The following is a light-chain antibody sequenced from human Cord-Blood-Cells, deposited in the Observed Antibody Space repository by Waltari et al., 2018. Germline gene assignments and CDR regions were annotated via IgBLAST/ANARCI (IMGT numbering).Light chain of an antibody. CDR2: EGR. Sequence: QSALTQPASVPGSPGQSITISCPGTSSDVGSYNLFSWYQQHPGKAPKLMIYEGRKRPSGVSNRFSGSKSGNTASLTISGLQAEDEADYYCCSYAGSSTWVFGGGTKLTVL. V-gene: IGLV2-23*01. CDR3: CSYAGSSTWV. J-gene: IGLJ3*02. CDR1: SSDVGSYNL.